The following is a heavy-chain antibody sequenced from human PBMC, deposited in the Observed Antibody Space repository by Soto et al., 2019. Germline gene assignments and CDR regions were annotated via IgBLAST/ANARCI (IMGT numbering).Heavy chain of an antibody. V-gene: IGHV4-59*02. Sequence: SETLSLTCTVSAGSVSGYFWSWIRQPPGKEPELIAYIHYSGSAYYNPSFRGRVTISIDTSNNQFSLRLSSVSTADTAVYYCAKVGRIASAGTWFDPWGQGMLVTVSS. CDR3: AKVGRIASAGTWFDP. CDR2: IHYSGSA. J-gene: IGHJ5*02. CDR1: AGSVSGYF. D-gene: IGHD6-13*01.